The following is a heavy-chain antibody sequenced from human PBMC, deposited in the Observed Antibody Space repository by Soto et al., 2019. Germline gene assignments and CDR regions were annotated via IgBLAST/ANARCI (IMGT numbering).Heavy chain of an antibody. J-gene: IGHJ4*02. Sequence: QVQLQESGPGLVKPSETLSLTCTVSGGSIISYYWSWIRQPPGKGLEWIGYIYYSGSTNYNPSLKSRVTISVDTSKNQFSLKLSSVTAADTTVYYCARVTDDSSGYTLDYWGQGTLVTVSS. D-gene: IGHD3-22*01. CDR3: ARVTDDSSGYTLDY. CDR1: GGSIISYY. V-gene: IGHV4-59*01. CDR2: IYYSGST.